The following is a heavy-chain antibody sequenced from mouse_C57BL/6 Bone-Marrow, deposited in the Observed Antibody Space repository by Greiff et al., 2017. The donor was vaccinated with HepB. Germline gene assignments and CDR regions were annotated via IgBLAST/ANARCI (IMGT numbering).Heavy chain of an antibody. CDR2: IDPSDSYT. D-gene: IGHD1-1*01. CDR1: GYTFTSYW. CDR3: ARLATVVATDYAMDY. J-gene: IGHJ4*01. V-gene: IGHV1-69*01. Sequence: QVQLQQPGAELVMPGASVKLSCKASGYTFTSYWMHWVKQRPGQGLEWIGEIDPSDSYTNYNQKFKGKSTLTVDESSSTAYMQLSSLTSEDSAVYYCARLATVVATDYAMDYWGQGTSVTVSS.